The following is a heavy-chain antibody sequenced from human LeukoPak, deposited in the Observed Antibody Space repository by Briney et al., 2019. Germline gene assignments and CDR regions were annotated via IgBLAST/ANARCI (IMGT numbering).Heavy chain of an antibody. J-gene: IGHJ4*02. Sequence: GGSLRLSCAASGFTFSSYWMSWVRQAPGKGLEWVANIKQDGSGKYYVDSVKGRFTISRDNAKNSLYLQMNSLRAEDTAVYYCARDAGYYYDSSGYLYWGQGTLVTVSS. CDR3: ARDAGYYYDSSGYLY. V-gene: IGHV3-7*01. CDR2: IKQDGSGK. CDR1: GFTFSSYW. D-gene: IGHD3-22*01.